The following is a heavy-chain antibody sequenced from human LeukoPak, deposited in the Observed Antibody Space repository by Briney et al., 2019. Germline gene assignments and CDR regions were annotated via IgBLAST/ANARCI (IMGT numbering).Heavy chain of an antibody. CDR3: ARDTGMAIMGVWFDP. Sequence: ASVKVSCKASGYTFTGYYIHCVRQAPGQGLEWMGWINPNSGGTNYAQKFQGRVTMTRDTSISTAYMELSRLRSDDTAVYYCARDTGMAIMGVWFDPWGQGTLVTVSS. J-gene: IGHJ5*02. V-gene: IGHV1-2*02. D-gene: IGHD5-24*01. CDR2: INPNSGGT. CDR1: GYTFTGYY.